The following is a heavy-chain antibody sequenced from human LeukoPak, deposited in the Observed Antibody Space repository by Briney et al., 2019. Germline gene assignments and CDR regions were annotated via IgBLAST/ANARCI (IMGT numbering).Heavy chain of an antibody. V-gene: IGHV3-48*03. CDR1: GFTFSSYE. Sequence: PGGSLRLSCAASGFTFSSYEMNWVRQAPGKGLEWVSYISSSGSIIYYADSVRGRFTISRDNAKNSLYLQMNSLRAEDTAVYYCARDQQWQLPHWFDPWGQGTLVTVSS. CDR2: ISSSGSII. D-gene: IGHD6-19*01. CDR3: ARDQQWQLPHWFDP. J-gene: IGHJ5*02.